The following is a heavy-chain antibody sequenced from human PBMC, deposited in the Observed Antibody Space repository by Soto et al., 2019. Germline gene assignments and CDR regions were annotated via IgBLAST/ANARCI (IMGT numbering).Heavy chain of an antibody. CDR3: ARKAGTSNFYYYGVDV. Sequence: SEPLSLTCTVSGDAIRRYTYYWGWIRQPPGKGLEWIGTIYYSGSAYYSPSLKSRVTISVDTSKNQFSLKLSSVTAADTAVYYCARKAGTSNFYYYGVDVWGQGTTVT. V-gene: IGHV4-39*01. CDR1: GDAIRRYTYY. D-gene: IGHD1-7*01. CDR2: IYYSGSA. J-gene: IGHJ6*02.